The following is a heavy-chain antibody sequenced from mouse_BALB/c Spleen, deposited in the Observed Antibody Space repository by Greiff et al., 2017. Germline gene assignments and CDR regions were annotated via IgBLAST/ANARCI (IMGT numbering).Heavy chain of an antibody. J-gene: IGHJ2*01. CDR2: IYPGSGNT. D-gene: IGHD2-3*01. Sequence: QVQLKQSGAELARPGASVKLSCKASGYTFTDYYINWVKQRTGQGLEWIGEIYPGSGNTYYNEKFKGKATLTADKSSSTAYMQLSSLTSEDSAVYFGARRRWDEGYSGSYFDYWGQGTTLTVSS. V-gene: IGHV1-77*01. CDR1: GYTFTDYY. CDR3: ARRRWDEGYSGSYFDY.